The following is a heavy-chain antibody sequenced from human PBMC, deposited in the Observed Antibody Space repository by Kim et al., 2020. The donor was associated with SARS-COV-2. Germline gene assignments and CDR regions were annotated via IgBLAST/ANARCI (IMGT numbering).Heavy chain of an antibody. J-gene: IGHJ1*01. Sequence: GGSLRLSCTTSGFTFSAFTMDWVRQAPGKGLEWVSTINDNSNFIHYAESLRGRFSISRDNAKNSLYLEINSLRAEDTAVYYCARIIGADFNDWIHVWGQG. V-gene: IGHV3-21*04. D-gene: IGHD3-9*01. CDR3: ARIIGADFNDWIHV. CDR2: INDNSNFI. CDR1: GFTFSAFT.